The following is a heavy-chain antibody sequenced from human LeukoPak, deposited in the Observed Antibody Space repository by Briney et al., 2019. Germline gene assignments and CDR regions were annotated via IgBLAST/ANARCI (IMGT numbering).Heavy chain of an antibody. V-gene: IGHV3-48*01. CDR1: GFTFSTYN. J-gene: IGHJ6*03. CDR3: ARDRGYTYGWYIDV. D-gene: IGHD5-18*01. CDR2: ISSSSTTI. Sequence: GGSLTHSCAASGFTFSTYNMNWVRQAPGKGLDWVSYISSSSTTIYYADSVKGRFTISRDNAKNSLYLQMNSLRAEDTAVYYCARDRGYTYGWYIDVWGKGTTVTVSS.